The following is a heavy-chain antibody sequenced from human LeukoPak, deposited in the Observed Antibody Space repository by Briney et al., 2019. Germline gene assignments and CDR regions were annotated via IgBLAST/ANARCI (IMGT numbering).Heavy chain of an antibody. V-gene: IGHV3-30*02. Sequence: GGSLRLSCAASGFTFSSYGMHWVRQAPGKGLEWVAFIRYDGSNKYYADSVKGRFTISRDNSKNTLYLQMNSLRAEDTAVYYCAKVSLGVVATAIPLYYMDVWGKGTTVTVSS. CDR1: GFTFSSYG. D-gene: IGHD2-21*02. J-gene: IGHJ6*03. CDR2: IRYDGSNK. CDR3: AKVSLGVVATAIPLYYMDV.